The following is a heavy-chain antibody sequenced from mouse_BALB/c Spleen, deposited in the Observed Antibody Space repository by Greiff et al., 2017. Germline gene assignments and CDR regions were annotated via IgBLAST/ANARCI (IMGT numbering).Heavy chain of an antibody. Sequence: LQQPGSELVRPGASVKLSCKASGYTFTSYWMHWVKQRPGQGLEWIGNIYPGSGSTNYDEKFKSKATLTVDTSSSTAYMQLSSLTSEDSAVYYCTGDYYGWFAYWGQGTLVTVSA. D-gene: IGHD1-1*01. CDR1: GYTFTSYW. J-gene: IGHJ3*01. CDR3: TGDYYGWFAY. CDR2: IYPGSGST. V-gene: IGHV1S22*01.